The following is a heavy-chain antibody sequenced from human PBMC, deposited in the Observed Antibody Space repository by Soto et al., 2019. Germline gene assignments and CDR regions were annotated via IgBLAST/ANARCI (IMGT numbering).Heavy chain of an antibody. D-gene: IGHD6-25*01. CDR2: IYYSGST. Sequence: QVQLQESGPGPVKPSETLALTCTVSGGSINTDSNSSYYWTWIRQPPGKELEWIGYIYYSGSTNYNPSLKSRVTISVDTSKNQFSLKLSSVTAADTAVYYCARASYSSAIWGQGALVTVSS. J-gene: IGHJ4*02. CDR1: GGSINTDSNSSYY. V-gene: IGHV4-61*01. CDR3: ARASYSSAI.